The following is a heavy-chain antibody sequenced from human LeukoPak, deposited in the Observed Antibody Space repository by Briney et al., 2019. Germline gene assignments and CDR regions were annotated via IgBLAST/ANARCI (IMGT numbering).Heavy chain of an antibody. V-gene: IGHV3-66*01. CDR1: GFTVSSNY. Sequence: GGSLRLSCAASGFTVSSNYMSWVRQAPGRGLEWVSVIYSGGSTYYADSVKGRFTISRDNSKNTLFLQMNSLRAGDTAVYYCARTDHPPYGLILFDYWGQGTLVTVSS. J-gene: IGHJ4*02. D-gene: IGHD4-17*01. CDR2: IYSGGST. CDR3: ARTDHPPYGLILFDY.